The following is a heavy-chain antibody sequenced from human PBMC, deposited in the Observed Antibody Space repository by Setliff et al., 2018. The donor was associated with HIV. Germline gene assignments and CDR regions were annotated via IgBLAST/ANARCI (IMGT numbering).Heavy chain of an antibody. D-gene: IGHD6-13*01. CDR1: GGSFSGYC. J-gene: IGHJ6*03. Sequence: KPSETLSLTCAVYGGSFSGYCWSWIRQPPGEGLEWIGEIQHSGRINYNPSLRSRVTTSVDTSKNQFSLRLSSVTAADTAVYYCVRVSCSSWYSIPRNYYYSMDVWGEGTTVTVSS. CDR2: IQHSGRI. V-gene: IGHV4-34*01. CDR3: VRVSCSSWYSIPRNYYYSMDV.